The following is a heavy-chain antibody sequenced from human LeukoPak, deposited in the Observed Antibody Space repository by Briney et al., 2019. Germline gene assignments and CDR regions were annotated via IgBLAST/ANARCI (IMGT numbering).Heavy chain of an antibody. CDR3: ATTVADYCGSGTCYSGVEY. CDR2: VSHSGST. V-gene: IGHV4-38-2*01. Sequence: PSETLSLTCAVSGYSISNGYHWGWIRQPPGKGLDWIGSVSHSGSTYYNSSLKSRVTMSIDTSKNHVSLKLSSVTATYTAVYYCATTVADYCGSGTCYSGVEYWGQGILVTVSS. J-gene: IGHJ4*02. D-gene: IGHD2-15*01. CDR1: GYSISNGYH.